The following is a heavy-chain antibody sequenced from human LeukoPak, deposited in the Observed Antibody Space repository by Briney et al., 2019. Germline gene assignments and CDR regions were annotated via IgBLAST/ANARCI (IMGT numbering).Heavy chain of an antibody. J-gene: IGHJ4*02. D-gene: IGHD3-10*01. Sequence: PGRSLRLSCAASGFTFTSYVMPWVRQAPGKGLEWVAVISYDGSNKYYADSVKGRFTISRDNSKNTLYLQMNSLRAEDTAVYYCAKDELMVRRVIIPFDYWGQGTLVTVSS. CDR1: GFTFTSYV. CDR3: AKDELMVRRVIIPFDY. V-gene: IGHV3-30*18. CDR2: ISYDGSNK.